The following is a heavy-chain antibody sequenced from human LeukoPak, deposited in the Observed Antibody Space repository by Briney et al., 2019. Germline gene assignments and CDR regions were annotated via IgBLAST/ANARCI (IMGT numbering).Heavy chain of an antibody. CDR2: IYSGSST. J-gene: IGHJ4*02. V-gene: IGHV3-53*01. D-gene: IGHD3-22*01. Sequence: GGSLRLSCAASGFTVSSNYMSWVRQAPGKGLEWLAVIYSGSSTYYADSVKGRFTISRDNSKNTLYLQMNSLRAEDSAVYYCARDEYYYDGSAYHYYFDYWGQGTLVTVSS. CDR1: GFTVSSNY. CDR3: ARDEYYYDGSAYHYYFDY.